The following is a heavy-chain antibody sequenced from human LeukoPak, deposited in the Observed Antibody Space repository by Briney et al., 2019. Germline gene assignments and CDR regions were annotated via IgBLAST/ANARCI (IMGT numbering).Heavy chain of an antibody. J-gene: IGHJ3*02. CDR3: ARGGTARPHFTRPKGAFDI. CDR1: GGSISSYY. V-gene: IGHV4-59*01. Sequence: PSETLSLTCTVSGGSISSYYWSWIRQPPGKGLEWIGYIYYSGSTNYNPSLKSRVTISVDTSKNQFSLKLSSVTAADTAVYYCARGGTARPHFTRPKGAFDIWGQGTMVTVSS. D-gene: IGHD6-6*01. CDR2: IYYSGST.